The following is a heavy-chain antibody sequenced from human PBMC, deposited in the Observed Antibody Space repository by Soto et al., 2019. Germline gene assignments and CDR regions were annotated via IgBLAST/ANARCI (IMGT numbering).Heavy chain of an antibody. CDR3: ARIAGEWLRLDAFDI. CDR1: GGSISSNY. Sequence: SETLSLTCTVSGGSISSNYWTWIRQPPGKGLEWIGRIYTSGSTNYNPSLKSRVTMSVDTSKNQFSLKLSSVTAADTAVYYCARIAGEWLRLDAFDIWGQGTMVTVSS. J-gene: IGHJ3*02. CDR2: IYTSGST. D-gene: IGHD5-12*01. V-gene: IGHV4-4*07.